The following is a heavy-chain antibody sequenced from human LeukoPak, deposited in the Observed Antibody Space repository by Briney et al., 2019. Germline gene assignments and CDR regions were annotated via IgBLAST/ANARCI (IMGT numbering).Heavy chain of an antibody. D-gene: IGHD6-19*01. V-gene: IGHV3-23*01. J-gene: IGHJ4*02. CDR3: VTSSSGSTLFFEY. CDR1: GFTFSTYV. CDR2: IDTSGFTT. Sequence: GGSLRLSCAASGFTFSTYVMTWVRQAPGKGLEWVSTIDTSGFTTYYADSVKGRFIVSRDNSKNTLYLRLNSLRAEDTALYYCVTSSSGSTLFFEYWGQGTLVTASS.